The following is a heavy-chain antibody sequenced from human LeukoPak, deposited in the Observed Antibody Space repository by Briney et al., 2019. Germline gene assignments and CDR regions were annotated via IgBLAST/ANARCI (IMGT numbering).Heavy chain of an antibody. V-gene: IGHV1-69*05. J-gene: IGHJ4*02. D-gene: IGHD6-6*01. CDR3: AREIYSSSSEKVYFDY. CDR2: IIPIFGTA. CDR1: GGTFSSYA. Sequence: ASVKVSCKASGGTFSSYAISWVRQAPGQGLEWMGGIIPIFGTANYAQKFQGRVTITTDESTSTAYMELSSLRSEDTAVYYCAREIYSSSSEKVYFDYWGQGTLVTVSS.